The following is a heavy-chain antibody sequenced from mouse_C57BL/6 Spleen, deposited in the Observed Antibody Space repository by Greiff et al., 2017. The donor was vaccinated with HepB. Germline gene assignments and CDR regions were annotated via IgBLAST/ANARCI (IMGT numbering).Heavy chain of an antibody. CDR3: ARGDYDYDDAMDY. CDR1: GFTFSSYA. Sequence: DVQLVESGGGLVKPGGSLKLSCAASGFTFSSYAMSWVRQTPEKRLEWVATISDGGSYTYYPDNVKGRFTISRDNAKNNLYLQMSHLKSEDTAMYYCARGDYDYDDAMDYWGQGTSVTVSS. J-gene: IGHJ4*01. D-gene: IGHD2-4*01. CDR2: ISDGGSYT. V-gene: IGHV5-4*01.